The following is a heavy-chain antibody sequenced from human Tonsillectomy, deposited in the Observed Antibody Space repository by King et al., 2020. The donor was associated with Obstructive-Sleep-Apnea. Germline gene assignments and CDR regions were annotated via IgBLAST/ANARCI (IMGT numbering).Heavy chain of an antibody. CDR1: GFTFSSYS. J-gene: IGHJ3*01. D-gene: IGHD3-16*01. Sequence: VQLVESGGGLVKPGGSLRLSCTASGFTFSSYSMNWVRQAPGKGLEWVSSISSSSSYIYYADSVKGRFTISRDNAKNSLYLQMNSRRAEDTAVYYCVRTLGGWLTFDVWGQGTMVIVSS. CDR2: ISSSSSYI. V-gene: IGHV3-21*01. CDR3: VRTLGGWLTFDV.